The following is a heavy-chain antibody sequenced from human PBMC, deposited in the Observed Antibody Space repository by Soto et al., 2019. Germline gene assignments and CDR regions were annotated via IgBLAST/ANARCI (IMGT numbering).Heavy chain of an antibody. D-gene: IGHD6-13*01. V-gene: IGHV1-69*13. CDR2: IIPIFGTA. CDR1: GGTFSSYA. Sequence: SVKVSCKASGGTFSSYAISWVRQAPGQGLEWMGGIIPIFGTANYAQKFQGRVTITADESTSTAYMELSSLRSEDTAVYYCARELPSSYSSSWYVFDYWGQGTLVTVSS. CDR3: ARELPSSYSSSWYVFDY. J-gene: IGHJ4*02.